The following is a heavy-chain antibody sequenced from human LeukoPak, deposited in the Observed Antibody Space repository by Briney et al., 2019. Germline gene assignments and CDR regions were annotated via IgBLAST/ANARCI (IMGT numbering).Heavy chain of an antibody. Sequence: PGGSLRLSCAASGFTFSSYGMHWVRQAPGKGLEWVAVISYNGSNKYYADSVKGRFTISRDNSKNTLYLQMNSLRAEDTAVYYCAKGVGYFDWLLLGSYFDYWGQGTLVTVSS. CDR1: GFTFSSYG. J-gene: IGHJ4*02. V-gene: IGHV3-30*18. CDR3: AKGVGYFDWLLLGSYFDY. D-gene: IGHD3-9*01. CDR2: ISYNGSNK.